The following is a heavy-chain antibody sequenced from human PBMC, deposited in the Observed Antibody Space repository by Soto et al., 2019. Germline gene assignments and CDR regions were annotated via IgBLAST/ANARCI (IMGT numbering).Heavy chain of an antibody. CDR1: GFTFSSYG. V-gene: IGHV3-30*18. Sequence: QVQLVESGGGVVQPGRSLRLSCAASGFTFSSYGMHWVRQAPGKGLEWVAVISYDGSNKYYADSVKGRFTISRDNSMNTLYLQMNSLRAEDTAVYYCANKGGSSSSPFDPWGQGTLVTVSS. D-gene: IGHD6-6*01. CDR2: ISYDGSNK. CDR3: ANKGGSSSSPFDP. J-gene: IGHJ5*02.